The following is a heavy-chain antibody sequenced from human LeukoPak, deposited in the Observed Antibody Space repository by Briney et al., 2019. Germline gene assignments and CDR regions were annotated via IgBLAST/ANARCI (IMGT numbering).Heavy chain of an antibody. CDR3: ARVSSSSSSRYYYYYMDV. CDR2: IYYSGST. D-gene: IGHD6-6*01. CDR1: GGSISSSY. J-gene: IGHJ6*03. V-gene: IGHV4-59*01. Sequence: SETLSLTCTVSGGSISSSYWNWVRQPPGKGLEWIGYIYYSGSTDYNPSLKSRVTISVDTSKNQFSLKMSSVTAADTAVYYCARVSSSSSSRYYYYYMDVWGIGTTVTVSS.